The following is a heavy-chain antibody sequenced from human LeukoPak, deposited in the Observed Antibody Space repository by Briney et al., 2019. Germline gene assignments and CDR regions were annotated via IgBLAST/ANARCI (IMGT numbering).Heavy chain of an antibody. D-gene: IGHD3-22*01. CDR3: AKEGGGYYDSSGDNYMDV. Sequence: PGGSLRLSCAASGFTFSSYGMHWVRLARGNGLVWVAFIRYDGSNKYYADSVKGRFTISRDNSKNTLYLQMNSLRAEDTAVYYCAKEGGGYYDSSGDNYMDVWGKGTTVTISS. J-gene: IGHJ6*03. CDR1: GFTFSSYG. CDR2: IRYDGSNK. V-gene: IGHV3-30*02.